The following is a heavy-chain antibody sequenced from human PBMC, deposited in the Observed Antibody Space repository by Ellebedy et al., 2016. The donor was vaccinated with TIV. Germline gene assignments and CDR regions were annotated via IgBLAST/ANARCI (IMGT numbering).Heavy chain of an antibody. CDR1: GFTFSSYA. D-gene: IGHD5-12*01. CDR2: MWHGGISK. CDR3: ARGEYSGYAPPAY. V-gene: IGHV3-33*01. J-gene: IGHJ4*02. Sequence: GESLKISCATSGFTFSSYAMHWVRQAPGKGLEGVAVMWHGGISKDYADSVKGRFAISGDNSKNTLYLQMNNLRVEDTAVYYCARGEYSGYAPPAYWGQGTLVIVSS.